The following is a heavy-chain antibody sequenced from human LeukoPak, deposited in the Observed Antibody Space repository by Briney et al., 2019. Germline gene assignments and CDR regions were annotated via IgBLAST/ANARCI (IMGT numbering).Heavy chain of an antibody. Sequence: SETLTLTCAASGVSFSSYYWSWVRQPPGKGLEWIGEINHSGSTNYNPSLKSRVTISVDTSKNQFSLKLSSVTGADTAVYYCARDRGNYFDYWGQGMLVTVSS. CDR2: INHSGST. D-gene: IGHD2/OR15-2a*01. V-gene: IGHV4-34*01. CDR3: ARDRGNYFDY. CDR1: GVSFSSYY. J-gene: IGHJ4*02.